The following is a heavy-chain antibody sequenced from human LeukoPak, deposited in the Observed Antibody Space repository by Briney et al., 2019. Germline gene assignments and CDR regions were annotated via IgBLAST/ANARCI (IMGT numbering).Heavy chain of an antibody. CDR2: IYYSGST. Sequence: SETLSLTCAVSGDSTSSDRYYGGWVRQPPGKGLEWIGNIYYSGSTYYNPSLKSRVTMSVDTSKNQFFLKLNSVTAADTAVYYCARGRPYSGGYHLDYWGQGTLVTVSA. D-gene: IGHD1-26*01. J-gene: IGHJ4*02. CDR3: ARGRPYSGGYHLDY. V-gene: IGHV4-39*01. CDR1: GDSTSSDRYY.